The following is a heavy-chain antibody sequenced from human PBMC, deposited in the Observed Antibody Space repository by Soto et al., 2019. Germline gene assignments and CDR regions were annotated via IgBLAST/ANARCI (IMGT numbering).Heavy chain of an antibody. V-gene: IGHV1-69*12. CDR3: ASAVSGGPPFYYGMDV. CDR1: GGTFSSYA. J-gene: IGHJ6*02. Sequence: QVQLVQSGAEVKKPGSSVKVSCKASGGTFSSYAISWVRQAPGQGLEWMGGIIPIFGTANYAQKFQGRVTITADESTSTAYMELSSLRSEDTAVYYCASAVSGGPPFYYGMDVWGQGGTVTVSS. CDR2: IIPIFGTA. D-gene: IGHD2-15*01.